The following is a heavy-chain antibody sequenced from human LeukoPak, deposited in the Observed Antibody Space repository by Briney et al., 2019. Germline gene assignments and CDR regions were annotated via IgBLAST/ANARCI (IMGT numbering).Heavy chain of an antibody. Sequence: GGSLRLSCAASGFTFSSYGMSWVRQAPGKGLEWVSVISGSGGSTYYADSVKGRFTVSRDNSKNTPYLQMNSLGAEDTAVYYCAMSGYDYGYWGQGTLVTVSS. CDR1: GFTFSSYG. CDR3: AMSGYDYGY. V-gene: IGHV3-23*01. J-gene: IGHJ4*02. D-gene: IGHD5-12*01. CDR2: ISGSGGST.